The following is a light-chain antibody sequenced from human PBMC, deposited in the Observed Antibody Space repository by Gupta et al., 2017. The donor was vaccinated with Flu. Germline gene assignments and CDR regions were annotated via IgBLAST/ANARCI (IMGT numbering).Light chain of an antibody. V-gene: IGKV4-1*01. CDR2: WAP. CDR3: QQYYGGPYT. Sequence: DLVLTQPPDSLAVPLGERATFNCKSSQSILYRSNNQNYLTWYQQKPGQPPKLLIYWAPTRASGVPDRFVGSASGTDFTLTISRLQAEDAAVYYCQQYYGGPYTFGQGTKLEIK. CDR1: QSILYRSNNQNY. J-gene: IGKJ2*01.